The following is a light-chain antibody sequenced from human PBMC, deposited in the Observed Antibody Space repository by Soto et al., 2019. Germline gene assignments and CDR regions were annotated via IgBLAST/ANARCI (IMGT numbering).Light chain of an antibody. CDR2: GTS. CDR1: QSINSKS. Sequence: EIVLTQSPGTLSLSPGEGATVSCRVSQSINSKSLVWFQQKPGQAPRLLIYGTSTRATGIPVRFSGSGSGTDFTLTISSLQPEDFAVYFCHQDFNLPWTFGQGTKVDIK. J-gene: IGKJ1*01. CDR3: HQDFNLPWT. V-gene: IGKV3D-7*01.